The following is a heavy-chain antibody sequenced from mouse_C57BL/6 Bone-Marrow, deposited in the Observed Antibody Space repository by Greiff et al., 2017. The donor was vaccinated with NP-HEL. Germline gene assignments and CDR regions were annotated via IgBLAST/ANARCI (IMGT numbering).Heavy chain of an antibody. Sequence: VQLQQSGPELVKPGASVKISCKASGYTFTDYYMNWVKQSHGKSLEWIGDINPNNGGTSYNQKFKGKATLTVDKSSSTAYMELRSLTSEDSAVYYCARGWLLRGFFAYWGQGTLVTVSA. CDR3: ARGWLLRGFFAY. V-gene: IGHV1-26*01. D-gene: IGHD2-3*01. CDR2: INPNNGGT. CDR1: GYTFTDYY. J-gene: IGHJ3*01.